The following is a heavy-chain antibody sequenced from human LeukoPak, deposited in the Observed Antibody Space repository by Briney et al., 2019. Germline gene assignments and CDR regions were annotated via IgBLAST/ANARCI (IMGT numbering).Heavy chain of an antibody. CDR3: TTWEVVAAYYFDY. CDR1: GLTFSNAW. CDR2: IKSKTDGGTT. Sequence: GGSLRLSCAASGLTFSNAWMSWVRPAPGKGLEWVGRIKSKTDGGTTDYAAPVKGRFTISRDDSKNTLYLQMNSLKTEDTAVYYCTTWEVVAAYYFDYWGQGTLVTVSS. D-gene: IGHD2-15*01. J-gene: IGHJ4*02. V-gene: IGHV3-15*01.